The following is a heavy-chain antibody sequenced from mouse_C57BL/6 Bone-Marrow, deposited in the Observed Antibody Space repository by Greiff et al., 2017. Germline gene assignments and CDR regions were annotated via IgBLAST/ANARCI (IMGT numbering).Heavy chain of an antibody. J-gene: IGHJ1*03. Sequence: QVQLQQPGAELVKPGASVKMSCKASGYTFTSYWITWVKQRPGQGLEWIGDIYPGSSSTNYNEKFKSKATLTVDTSSSTAYMQLSSLTSEDAAVYYCARDIYSYFEVWGTGTTVTVSS. CDR1: GYTFTSYW. CDR2: IYPGSSST. CDR3: ARDIYSYFEV. V-gene: IGHV1-55*01.